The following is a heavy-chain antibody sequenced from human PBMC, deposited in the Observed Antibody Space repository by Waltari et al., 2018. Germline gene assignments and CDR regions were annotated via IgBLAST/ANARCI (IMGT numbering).Heavy chain of an antibody. V-gene: IGHV1-3*01. CDR1: GYTFTSYA. J-gene: IGHJ4*02. Sequence: QVQLVQSGAEVKKPGASVKVSCKASGYTFTSYAMHWVRQAPGQRLEWMGWINAGNGNTKYSQKFQGRVTITRDTSASTAYMELSSLRSEDTAVYYCARVPSWYYSSGWYFDYWGQGTLVTVSS. D-gene: IGHD6-19*01. CDR3: ARVPSWYYSSGWYFDY. CDR2: INAGNGNT.